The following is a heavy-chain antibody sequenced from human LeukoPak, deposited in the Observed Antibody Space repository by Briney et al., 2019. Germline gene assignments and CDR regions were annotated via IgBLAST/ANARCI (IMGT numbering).Heavy chain of an antibody. J-gene: IGHJ6*03. Sequence: SETLSLTCTVSGGSISSGSYYWSWIRQPPGKGLEWIGYIYYSGSTNYNPSLKSRVTISVDTSKNQFSLKLSSVTAADTAVYYCARSPNLYYYYYYMDVWGKGTTVTISS. CDR1: GGSISSGSYY. CDR2: IYYSGST. V-gene: IGHV4-61*01. CDR3: ARSPNLYYYYYYMDV.